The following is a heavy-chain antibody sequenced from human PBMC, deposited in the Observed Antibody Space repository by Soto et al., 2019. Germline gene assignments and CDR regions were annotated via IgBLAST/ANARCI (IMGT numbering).Heavy chain of an antibody. Sequence: ASVKVSCKASGGTFSSYAISWVRQAPGQGLEWMGGIIPIFGTANYAQKFQGRVTITADESTSTAYMELSSLRSEDTAVYYCARVITMSNSDGMDVWGQGTTVTVSS. CDR1: GGTFSSYA. J-gene: IGHJ6*02. CDR2: IIPIFGTA. CDR3: ARVITMSNSDGMDV. V-gene: IGHV1-69*13. D-gene: IGHD3-22*01.